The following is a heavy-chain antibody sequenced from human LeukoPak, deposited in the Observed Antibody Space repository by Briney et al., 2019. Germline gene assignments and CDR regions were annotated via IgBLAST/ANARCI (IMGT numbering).Heavy chain of an antibody. V-gene: IGHV3-48*04. J-gene: IGHJ4*02. CDR2: ISGSSSGSTSIT. D-gene: IGHD3-3*01. CDR1: GIIFSTYA. Sequence: GGSLRLSCGFSGIIFSTYAMNWVRQAPGKGLGWISYISGSSSGSTSITQYADSVKGPFTISRDNAKNSLHLQMDRPRAEDTAVYYYARDFWSGYYTEDWGQGALVIVSS. CDR3: ARDFWSGYYTED.